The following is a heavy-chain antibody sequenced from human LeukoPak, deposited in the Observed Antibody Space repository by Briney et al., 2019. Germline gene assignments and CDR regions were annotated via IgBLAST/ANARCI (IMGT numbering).Heavy chain of an antibody. V-gene: IGHV3-30-3*01. CDR1: GFTFSSYA. CDR3: ARDGYVWGSYLRHYYFDY. CDR2: ISYDGSNK. Sequence: GGSLRLSCAASGFTFSSYAMHWVRQAPGKGLEWVAVISYDGSNKYYADSVKGRFTISRDNSKNTLYLQMNSLRAEDTAVYYCARDGYVWGSYLRHYYFDYWGQGTLVAVSS. J-gene: IGHJ4*02. D-gene: IGHD3-16*02.